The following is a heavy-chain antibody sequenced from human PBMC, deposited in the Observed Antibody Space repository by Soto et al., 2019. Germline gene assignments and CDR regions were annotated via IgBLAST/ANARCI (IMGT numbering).Heavy chain of an antibody. CDR1: GGTFSSYS. CDR3: ARDGGRHSGGIDY. D-gene: IGHD1-26*01. Sequence: QVQLVQSGAEVKKPGSSVKVSCKASGGTFSSYSINWVRLAPGQGLEWMGEIIPIFGTANYAQKFQGRVTITADESTSTAYMELSRLRSEETAVYYCARDGGRHSGGIDYWGQGTLVTVSS. CDR2: IIPIFGTA. V-gene: IGHV1-69*01. J-gene: IGHJ4*02.